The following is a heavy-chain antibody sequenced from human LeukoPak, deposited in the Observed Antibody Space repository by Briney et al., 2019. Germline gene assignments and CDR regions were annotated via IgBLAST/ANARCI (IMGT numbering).Heavy chain of an antibody. CDR2: IDPDGSAI. CDR1: GFTFSNYW. CDR3: ASLGRLRS. V-gene: IGHV3-74*01. D-gene: IGHD3-3*01. Sequence: PGGSLRLSCAASGFTFSNYWVHWVRQAPGKGLVWVSRIDPDGSAIRYADSVRGRFTISRDNAKNTLYLEMNSLGAEDTAVYYCASLGRLRSWGQGTLVTVSS. J-gene: IGHJ5*02.